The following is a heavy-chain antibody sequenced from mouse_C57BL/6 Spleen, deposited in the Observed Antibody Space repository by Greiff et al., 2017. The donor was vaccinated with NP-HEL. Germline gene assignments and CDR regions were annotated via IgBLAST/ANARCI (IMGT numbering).Heavy chain of an antibody. J-gene: IGHJ3*01. V-gene: IGHV1-52*01. CDR2: IDPSDSET. CDR3: ARGGKESPFAY. CDR1: GYTFTSYW. Sequence: QVQLQQPGAELVRPGSSVKLSCKASGYTFTSYWMHWVKQRPIQGLEWIGNIDPSDSETHYNQKFKDKATLTVDKSSSTAYMQLSSLTSEDSAVYYCARGGKESPFAYWGQGTLVTVSA.